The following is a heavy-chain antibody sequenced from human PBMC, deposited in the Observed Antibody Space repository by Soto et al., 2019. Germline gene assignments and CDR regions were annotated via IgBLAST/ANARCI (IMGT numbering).Heavy chain of an antibody. CDR1: GYTFTGHY. D-gene: IGHD1-26*01. CDR3: GRGRSGQIVVFY. V-gene: IGHV1-2*02. J-gene: IGHJ4*02. CDR2: IGPETGAT. Sequence: ASVKVSCKASGYTFTGHYIHWVRQAPEQGPEWMGEIGPETGATRYAQKFQGRVTMTRDMSITTVCMELNNLSPDDTAVYYCGRGRSGQIVVFYWGQGTPVTVSS.